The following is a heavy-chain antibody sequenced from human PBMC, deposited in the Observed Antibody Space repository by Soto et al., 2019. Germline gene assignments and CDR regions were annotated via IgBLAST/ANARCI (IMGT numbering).Heavy chain of an antibody. V-gene: IGHV4-59*01. CDR3: ARGDGSLGAFDI. CDR2: IYYSGST. CDR1: GGSISSYY. Sequence: PSETLSLTCTVSGGSISSYYWSWIRQPPGKGLEWIGYIYYSGSTNYNPSLKSRVTISVDTSKNQFSLKLSSVTAADTAVYYCARGDGSLGAFDIWGQGTMVTVSS. D-gene: IGHD6-19*01. J-gene: IGHJ3*02.